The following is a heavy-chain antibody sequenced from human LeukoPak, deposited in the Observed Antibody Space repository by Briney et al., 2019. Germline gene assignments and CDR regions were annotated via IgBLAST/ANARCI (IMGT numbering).Heavy chain of an antibody. V-gene: IGHV3-30*03. Sequence: LSLTCTVSGGSISSSSYYWGWIRQPPGKGLEWVAVISYDGSNKYYADSVKGRFTISRDNSKNTLYLQMNSLRAEDTAVYYCARDDPGYNWNDERGNWFDPWGQGTLVTVSS. J-gene: IGHJ5*02. CDR3: ARDDPGYNWNDERGNWFDP. CDR1: GGSISSSS. D-gene: IGHD1-1*01. CDR2: ISYDGSNK.